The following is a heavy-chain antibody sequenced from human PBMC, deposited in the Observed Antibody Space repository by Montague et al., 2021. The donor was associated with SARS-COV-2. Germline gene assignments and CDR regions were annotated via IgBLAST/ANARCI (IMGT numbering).Heavy chain of an antibody. CDR3: ARAYCGGDCYFYWYFDL. D-gene: IGHD2-21*02. CDR2: TYYRSKWYN. CDR1: GDSVASNIAT. J-gene: IGHJ2*01. V-gene: IGHV6-1*01. Sequence: CAISGDSVASNIATWNGIRQSPSRGLEWLGRTYYRSKWYNDYAVSVKGRVIINPDTSNNRISLQLNSVTPEDTAVYYCARAYCGGDCYFYWYFDLWGRGTLVTVSS.